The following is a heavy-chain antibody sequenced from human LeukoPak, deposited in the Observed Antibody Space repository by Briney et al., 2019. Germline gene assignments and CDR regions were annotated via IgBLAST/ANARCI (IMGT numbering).Heavy chain of an antibody. Sequence: ASETLSLTCAVSGYSISSGYSWGWIRQPPGKGLEWIGTISHSGSTSFNPSLKSRVTISVDPSKNQFSLKLSSVTAADTAVYYCARDKRMGPNRQYNWFDPWGQGTLVTVSS. D-gene: IGHD2-8*01. CDR1: GYSISSGYS. CDR3: ARDKRMGPNRQYNWFDP. J-gene: IGHJ5*02. V-gene: IGHV4-38-2*02. CDR2: ISHSGST.